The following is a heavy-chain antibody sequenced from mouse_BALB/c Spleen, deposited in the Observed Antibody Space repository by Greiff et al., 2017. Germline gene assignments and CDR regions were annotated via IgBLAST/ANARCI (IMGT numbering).Heavy chain of an antibody. CDR2: ISNGGGST. D-gene: IGHD1-1*01. CDR1: GFTFSSYT. CDR3: ARHPTVGERWFAY. J-gene: IGHJ3*01. Sequence: EVQLVESGGGLVQPGGSLKLSCAASGFTFSSYTMSWVRQTPEKRLEWVAYISNGGGSTYYPDTVKGRFTISRDNAKNTLYLQMSSLKSEDTAMYYCARHPTVGERWFAYWGQGTLVTVSA. V-gene: IGHV5-12-2*01.